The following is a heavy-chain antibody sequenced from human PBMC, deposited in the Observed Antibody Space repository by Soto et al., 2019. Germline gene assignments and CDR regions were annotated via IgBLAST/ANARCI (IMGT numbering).Heavy chain of an antibody. CDR3: ASSPHKDSRPDY. V-gene: IGHV3-7*03. J-gene: IGHJ4*02. CDR2: IKYDGSEK. D-gene: IGHD3-22*01. Sequence: GTLRLYCAASVFTFSSYWMSWVRQAPGRGLEWMANIKYDGSEKYYVDSVKGRLTISGDNAKNSLYLQMNSLRAEDTAVYYCASSPHKDSRPDYWGQGTLVTVSS. CDR1: VFTFSSYW.